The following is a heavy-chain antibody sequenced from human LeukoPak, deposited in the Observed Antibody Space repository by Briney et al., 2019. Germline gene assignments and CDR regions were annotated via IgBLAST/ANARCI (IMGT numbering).Heavy chain of an antibody. CDR1: GFTFSSYA. CDR3: ARFAAGGSYYYYMDV. J-gene: IGHJ6*03. CDR2: ISYDGSNK. D-gene: IGHD6-25*01. Sequence: GGSLRLSCSASGFTFSSYAMHWVRQAPGKGLEWVAVISYDGSNKYYADSVKGRFTISRDNSKNTLYLQMNSLRAEDTAVYYCARFAAGGSYYYYMDVWGKGTTVTVSS. V-gene: IGHV3-30-3*01.